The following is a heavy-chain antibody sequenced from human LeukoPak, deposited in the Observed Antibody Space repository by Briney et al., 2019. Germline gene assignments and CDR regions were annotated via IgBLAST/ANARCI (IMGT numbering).Heavy chain of an antibody. Sequence: GGSLRLSYAASGFTFSSYWMHWVRQAPGKGLVWVSHINSDGSSTNYADSVKGRFTISRDNAKNTLYLQVNSLRAEDTAVYYCTRYNFYGMDVWGQGTTVTVSS. CDR3: TRYNFYGMDV. CDR2: INSDGSST. J-gene: IGHJ6*02. CDR1: GFTFSSYW. V-gene: IGHV3-74*01.